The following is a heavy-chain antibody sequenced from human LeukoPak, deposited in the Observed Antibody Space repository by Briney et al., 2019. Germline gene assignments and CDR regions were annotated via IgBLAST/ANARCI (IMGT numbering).Heavy chain of an antibody. J-gene: IGHJ4*02. CDR1: GFTVSSNY. CDR3: ARVSSVTYFFDY. V-gene: IGHV3-53*01. D-gene: IGHD4-17*01. CDR2: IYSGGST. Sequence: GGSLRLSCAASGFTVSSNYMSWVRQAPGKGLEWVSVIYSGGSTYYADSVKGRFTISRDNSKNTLYLQMNSLRSEDTAIYYCARVSSVTYFFDYWGQGVLVTVSS.